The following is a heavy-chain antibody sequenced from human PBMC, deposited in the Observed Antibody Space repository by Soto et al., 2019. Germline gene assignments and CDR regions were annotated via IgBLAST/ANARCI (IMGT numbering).Heavy chain of an antibody. V-gene: IGHV4-59*12. Sequence: PSETLSLTCTVSGTSISNYYWSWIRQPPGKGLEWIGSFHYSGSTNYNPSLKSRVTISRDNSRNTLYLQMNSLRADDTALYYCAKGAWLDFWGRGTLVTVSS. CDR2: FHYSGST. CDR1: GTSISNYY. D-gene: IGHD5-12*01. J-gene: IGHJ4*02. CDR3: AKGAWLDF.